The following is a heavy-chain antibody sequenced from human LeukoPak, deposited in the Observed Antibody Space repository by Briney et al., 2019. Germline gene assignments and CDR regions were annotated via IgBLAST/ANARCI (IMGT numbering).Heavy chain of an antibody. CDR3: ARGVHALGY. J-gene: IGHJ4*02. D-gene: IGHD2-2*01. Sequence: GGSLRLSCAASGFTFSSYAMSWVRQAPGKGLEWVSTISGSGGSTYHADSVKGRFTISRDNSKNTLYLQMNSLRPEDTAVYYCARGVHALGYWGQGTRVIVSS. CDR1: GFTFSSYA. CDR2: ISGSGGST. V-gene: IGHV3-23*01.